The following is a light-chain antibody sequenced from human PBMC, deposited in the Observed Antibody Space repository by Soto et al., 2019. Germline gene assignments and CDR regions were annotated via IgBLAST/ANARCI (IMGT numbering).Light chain of an antibody. Sequence: QSVLTQPASVSGSPGQSITISCTGTSSDVGGYTNVSWYQQYPGKAPKLMLYGVSYRPSAVSNRCSGSKSGNTASLTISGLQAEDEADYYCNTYAGSSDVFGTATKVTVL. CDR2: GVS. J-gene: IGLJ1*01. V-gene: IGLV2-14*01. CDR3: NTYAGSSDV. CDR1: SSDVGGYTN.